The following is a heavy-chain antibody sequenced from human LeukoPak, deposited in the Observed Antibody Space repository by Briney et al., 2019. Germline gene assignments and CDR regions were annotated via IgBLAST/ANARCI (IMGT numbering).Heavy chain of an antibody. D-gene: IGHD3-22*01. CDR3: ARISSYDSSAYPPGN. CDR1: GGTYSNYA. J-gene: IGHJ4*02. Sequence: SVTVSCKASGGTYSNYAISWVRQAPGQGLEWVGGIIPIFGTADYPQKFQGRVTITTDESTSTNYMELSSLRSEDAAVYYCARISSYDSSAYPPGNWGQGTLVTVSS. CDR2: IIPIFGTA. V-gene: IGHV1-69*05.